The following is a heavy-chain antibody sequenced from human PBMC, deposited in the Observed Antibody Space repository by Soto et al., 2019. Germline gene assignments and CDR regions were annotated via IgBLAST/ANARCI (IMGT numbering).Heavy chain of an antibody. Sequence: GGSLRLSCAASGFTFSRYSMNWVRQAPGKGREWVSSISSSSSYIYYADSVKGRFTISRDNAKNSLYLQMNSLRAEDTAVYYCARAGLGSWYSGLDYWGQGTLVTVSS. CDR3: ARAGLGSWYSGLDY. CDR2: ISSSSSYI. J-gene: IGHJ4*02. V-gene: IGHV3-21*01. CDR1: GFTFSRYS. D-gene: IGHD6-13*01.